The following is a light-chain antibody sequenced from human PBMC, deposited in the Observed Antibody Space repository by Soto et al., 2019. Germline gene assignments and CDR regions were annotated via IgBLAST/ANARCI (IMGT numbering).Light chain of an antibody. CDR3: CSYAGSSLYV. CDR1: SSDVGSYNL. Sequence: ALTRPASVSGSPGQSITISCTGTSSDVGSYNLVSWYQQHPGKAPKLMIYEGSKRPSGVSNRFSGSKSGNTASLTISGLQAEDEADYYCCSYAGSSLYVFGTGTKVTLL. CDR2: EGS. V-gene: IGLV2-23*01. J-gene: IGLJ1*01.